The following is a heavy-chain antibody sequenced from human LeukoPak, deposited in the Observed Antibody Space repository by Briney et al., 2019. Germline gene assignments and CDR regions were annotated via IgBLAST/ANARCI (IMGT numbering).Heavy chain of an antibody. D-gene: IGHD3-3*01. CDR2: IWYDGSNK. J-gene: IGHJ4*02. CDR3: AKDAYDFWRTANHFDY. Sequence: GGSLRLSCAASGFTFSSYGMHWVRQAPGKGLEGVAVIWYDGSNKYYADSVKGRFTISRDNSKNTLYLQMNSLRAEDTAVYYCAKDAYDFWRTANHFDYWGQGTLVTVSS. V-gene: IGHV3-33*06. CDR1: GFTFSSYG.